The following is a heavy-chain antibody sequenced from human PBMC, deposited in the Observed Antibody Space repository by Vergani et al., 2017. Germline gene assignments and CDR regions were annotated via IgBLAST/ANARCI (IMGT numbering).Heavy chain of an antibody. CDR1: GFTFSSYS. Sequence: EVQLVESGGGLVKRGGSLRLSCAASGFTFSSYSMNWVRQAPGKGLEWVSSISSSSSYIHYSDSLKGRFTISRDNAKSSLYLQMNSLRAEDTGVYYCAKAAIRSQARDYWGQGTLVTVSS. CDR3: AKAAIRSQARDY. J-gene: IGHJ4*02. CDR2: ISSSSSYI. V-gene: IGHV3-21*01.